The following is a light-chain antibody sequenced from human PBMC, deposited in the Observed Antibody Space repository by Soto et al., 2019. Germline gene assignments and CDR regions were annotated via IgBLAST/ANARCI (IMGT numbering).Light chain of an antibody. CDR2: DTS. CDR3: QQRSNWLT. V-gene: IGKV3-11*01. J-gene: IGKJ4*01. Sequence: SPGERATLSCRASQSINRHLAWYRQKPGQAPRRLIYDTSTRATGIPARFIGSGSGTEFPLTIRSLEPEGFAVYYCQQRSNWLTFGGGTKVDIK. CDR1: QSINRH.